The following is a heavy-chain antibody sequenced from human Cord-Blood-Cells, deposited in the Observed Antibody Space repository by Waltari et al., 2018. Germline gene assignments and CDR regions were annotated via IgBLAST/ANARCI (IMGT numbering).Heavy chain of an antibody. Sequence: QVQLQQWGAGLLKPSETLSLTCAVYGGSFSGYYWSWIRQPPGKGLEWIGEINHSGSTNYNPSLKSRVTISVDTSKNQFSLKLSSVTAAGTAVYYCARGSSGSFYNWFDPWGQGTLVTVSS. CDR3: ARGSSGSFYNWFDP. V-gene: IGHV4-34*01. CDR2: INHSGST. D-gene: IGHD1-26*01. J-gene: IGHJ5*02. CDR1: GGSFSGYY.